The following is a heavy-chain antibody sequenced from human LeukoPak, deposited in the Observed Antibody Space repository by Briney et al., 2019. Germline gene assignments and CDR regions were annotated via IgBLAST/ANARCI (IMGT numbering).Heavy chain of an antibody. Sequence: SGGSLRLSCAASGFTFNGYAMSWVGQAPGKGLEWVSAISGSGGSTYYSDSMKGRFTISRDNSKNTLYLQMNSLRAEDTAVYYCAANSGSSGYYSHFDYWGQGTLVTVSS. CDR2: ISGSGGST. V-gene: IGHV3-23*01. D-gene: IGHD3-22*01. CDR1: GFTFNGYA. J-gene: IGHJ4*02. CDR3: AANSGSSGYYSHFDY.